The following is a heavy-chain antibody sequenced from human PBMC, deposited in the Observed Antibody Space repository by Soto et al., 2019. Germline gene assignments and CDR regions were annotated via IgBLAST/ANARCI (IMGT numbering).Heavy chain of an antibody. CDR3: ARDLWGYCGTDCYPLDV. Sequence: PSEILSLTCAVSSGSIDNVYWWSWVRQSPGKGLEWIGETSPDGVTNYNPSLEGRVTISIDKSKNQFYLDLNSVTAADTAMYYCARDLWGYCGTDCYPLDVWGQGTTVTVSS. CDR2: TSPDGVT. D-gene: IGHD2-21*02. J-gene: IGHJ6*02. CDR1: SGSIDNVYW. V-gene: IGHV4-4*02.